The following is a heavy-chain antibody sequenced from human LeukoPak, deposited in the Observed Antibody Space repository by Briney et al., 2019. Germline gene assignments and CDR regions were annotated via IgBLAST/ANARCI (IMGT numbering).Heavy chain of an antibody. CDR1: GFTFSSYA. Sequence: GGSLRLSCAASGFTFSSYAMSWVRQAPGKGLEWVSAISGSGGSTYYADSVKGRFTISRDNSKNTLYLQMNSLRAEDTAVYYCARGRNHRAFTIFGAPGYYYYYYMDVWGKGTTVTVSS. D-gene: IGHD3-3*01. CDR2: ISGSGGST. V-gene: IGHV3-23*01. CDR3: ARGRNHRAFTIFGAPGYYYYYYMDV. J-gene: IGHJ6*03.